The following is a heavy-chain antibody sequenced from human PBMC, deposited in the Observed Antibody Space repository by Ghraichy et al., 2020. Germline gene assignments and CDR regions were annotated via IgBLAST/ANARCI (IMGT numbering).Heavy chain of an antibody. CDR1: GYTLTELS. J-gene: IGHJ6*02. Sequence: ASVKVSCKVSGYTLTELSMHWVRQAPGKGLEWMGGFDPEDGETIYAQKFQGRVTMTEDTSTDTAYMELSSLRSEDTAVYYCATREFRNGRYSSSAGYYYYYGMDVWGQGTTVTVSS. CDR2: FDPEDGET. D-gene: IGHD6-6*01. V-gene: IGHV1-24*01. CDR3: ATREFRNGRYSSSAGYYYYYGMDV.